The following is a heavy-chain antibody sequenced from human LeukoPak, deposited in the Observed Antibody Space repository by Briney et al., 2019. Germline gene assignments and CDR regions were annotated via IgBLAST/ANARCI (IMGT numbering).Heavy chain of an antibody. J-gene: IGHJ6*02. CDR2: INSEGSST. CDR1: GFSFSSYR. V-gene: IGHV3-74*01. Sequence: GVSVRLSCAASGFSFSSYRVYWVRQAPGKGLVWIARINSEGSSTSHADSVKGRFTVSRDNAKNTLYLQMNSLRAEDTAVYYCATSTYYQHGMDVWGQGTTVTVSS. D-gene: IGHD5/OR15-5a*01. CDR3: ATSTYYQHGMDV.